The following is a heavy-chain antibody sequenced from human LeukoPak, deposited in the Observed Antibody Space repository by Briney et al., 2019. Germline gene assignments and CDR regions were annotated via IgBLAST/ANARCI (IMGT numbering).Heavy chain of an antibody. J-gene: IGHJ4*02. CDR3: ARGGPTVGTDY. V-gene: IGHV3-7*01. D-gene: IGHD1-26*01. CDR1: GFTFRNYW. CDR2: IKEDGSEK. Sequence: GGSLRLSCAGSGFTFRNYWMNWVRQAPGKGLEWVANIKEDGSEKYYVDPVKGRFTVSRGNAKNSLYLQINSLRADDTAVYYCARGGPTVGTDYWGQGTLVTVSS.